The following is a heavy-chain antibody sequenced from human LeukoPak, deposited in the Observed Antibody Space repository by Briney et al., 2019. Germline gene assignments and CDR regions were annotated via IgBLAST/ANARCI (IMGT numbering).Heavy chain of an antibody. CDR1: GGSISSSSYY. D-gene: IGHD5-18*01. CDR3: ARGWIQLWVDY. J-gene: IGHJ4*02. Sequence: SETLSLTCTVSGGSISSSSYYWGWVRQPPGKGLEWIGSIYYSGSTYYNPSLKSRVTISVDTSKNQFSLKLSSVTAADPAVYYCARGWIQLWVDYWGQGTLVTVSS. V-gene: IGHV4-39*07. CDR2: IYYSGST.